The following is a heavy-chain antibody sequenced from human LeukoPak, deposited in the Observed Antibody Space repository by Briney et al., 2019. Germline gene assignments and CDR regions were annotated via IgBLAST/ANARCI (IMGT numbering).Heavy chain of an antibody. CDR2: INPNSGGT. J-gene: IGHJ6*03. Sequence: ASVKVSCKASGYTSTGYYMHWVRQAPGQGLEWMGWINPNSGGTNYAQKFQGRVTMTRDTSISTAYMELSRLRSDDTAVYYCARAYYDILTGYQYYYMDVWGKGTTVTVS. V-gene: IGHV1-2*02. D-gene: IGHD3-9*01. CDR1: GYTSTGYY. CDR3: ARAYYDILTGYQYYYMDV.